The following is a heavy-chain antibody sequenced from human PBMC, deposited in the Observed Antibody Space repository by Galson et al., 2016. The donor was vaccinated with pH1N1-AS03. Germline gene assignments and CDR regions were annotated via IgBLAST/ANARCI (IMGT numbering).Heavy chain of an antibody. V-gene: IGHV3-30*18. J-gene: IGHJ4*02. CDR1: GFTISNFG. D-gene: IGHD3/OR15-3a*01. Sequence: LRLSCAASGFTISNFGMLWVRQAPGQGLEWVAIISFDGTNKYYADSVKGRFSISRDDSKNTLFLQMSALRAEDTAVYYCANDFNYDFWSGYSFYWGQGALVTVSS. CDR2: ISFDGTNK. CDR3: ANDFNYDFWSGYSFY.